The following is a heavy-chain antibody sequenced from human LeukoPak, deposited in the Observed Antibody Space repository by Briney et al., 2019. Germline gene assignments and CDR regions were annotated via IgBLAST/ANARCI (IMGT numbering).Heavy chain of an antibody. Sequence: GGSLRLSCAASGFTFSSYDMHWVRQATGKGLEWVSAIGTAGDTYYPGSVKGRFTISRETAKNSLYLQMNSLRAGDTAVYYCARGGDYDAFDIWGQGTMVTVSS. D-gene: IGHD4-17*01. V-gene: IGHV3-13*01. CDR2: IGTAGDT. CDR3: ARGGDYDAFDI. J-gene: IGHJ3*02. CDR1: GFTFSSYD.